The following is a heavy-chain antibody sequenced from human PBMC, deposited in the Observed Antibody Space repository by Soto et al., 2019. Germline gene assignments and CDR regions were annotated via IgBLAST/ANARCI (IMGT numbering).Heavy chain of an antibody. V-gene: IGHV4-34*01. CDR1: GGSFSGYY. CDR2: INHSGST. J-gene: IGHJ5*02. D-gene: IGHD2-2*01. CDR3: ARGTAEVPAAMRALHWFDP. Sequence: PSETLSLTCAVYGGSFSGYYWSWIRQPPGKGLEWIGEINHSGSTNYNPSLKSRVTISVDTSKNQFSLKLSSVTAADTAVYYCARGTAEVPAAMRALHWFDPWGQGTLVTVSS.